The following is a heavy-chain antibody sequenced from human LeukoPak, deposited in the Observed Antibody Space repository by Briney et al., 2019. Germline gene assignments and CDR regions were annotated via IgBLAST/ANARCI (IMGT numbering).Heavy chain of an antibody. D-gene: IGHD3-16*01. CDR2: ISSSSSYM. Sequence: GGSLRLSCAASGFTFSSYSMNWVRQAPGKGLEWVSSISSSSSYMYYADSVKGRFTISRDNAKNSLYLQMNSLRAEDTAVYYCARITEEWDYWGQGTLVTVSS. V-gene: IGHV3-21*01. J-gene: IGHJ4*02. CDR3: ARITEEWDY. CDR1: GFTFSSYS.